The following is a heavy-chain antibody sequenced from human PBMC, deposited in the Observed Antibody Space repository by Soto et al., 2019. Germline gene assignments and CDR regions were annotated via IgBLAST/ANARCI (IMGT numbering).Heavy chain of an antibody. CDR2: IKEDGSEK. V-gene: IGHV3-7*01. CDR1: GFTFSSYW. Sequence: EVQLVESGGGLVQPGGSLRLSCAASGFTFSSYWMNWVRQSPGKGLEWVANIKEDGSEKYYVYSLKGRFTISRDNAKNSLYLQMNSLRAEDTAVYYCARGTVAPGLDYWGQGTLVTVSS. CDR3: ARGTVAPGLDY. D-gene: IGHD4-17*01. J-gene: IGHJ4*02.